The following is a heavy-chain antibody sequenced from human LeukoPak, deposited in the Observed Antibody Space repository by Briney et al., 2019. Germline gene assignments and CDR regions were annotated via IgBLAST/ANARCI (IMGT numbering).Heavy chain of an antibody. CDR1: GFTVSSNY. CDR2: IYSGGTT. J-gene: IGHJ4*02. CDR3: ARDLAPDY. V-gene: IGHV3-66*01. Sequence: PGGSLRLSCAASGFTVSSNYMTWVRQAPGKGLEWVSLIYSGGTTYYADSVKGRFTISRDNSKNTLYLQMNSLRAEDTAVYYCARDLAPDYWGQGTLVTVSS.